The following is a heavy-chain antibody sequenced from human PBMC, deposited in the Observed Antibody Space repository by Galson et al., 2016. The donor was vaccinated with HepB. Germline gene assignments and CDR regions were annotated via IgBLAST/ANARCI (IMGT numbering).Heavy chain of an antibody. CDR1: GFNFYGYW. CDR3: ARGIMAAHWGMDV. CDR2: IREDGSEI. D-gene: IGHD3-16*01. V-gene: IGHV3-7*03. J-gene: IGHJ6*02. Sequence: SLRLSCAAAGFNFYGYWMSWVRQAPGRGLEWVANIREDGSEIYYTESVKGRFTISRDNAKSSLTLQLNILTAEDTAVYYCARGIMAAHWGMDVWGQGTTVIVSS.